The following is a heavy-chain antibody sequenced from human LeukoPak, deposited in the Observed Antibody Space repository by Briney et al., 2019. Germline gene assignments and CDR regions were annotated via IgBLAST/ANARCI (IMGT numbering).Heavy chain of an antibody. D-gene: IGHD2-21*01. CDR3: ARDRIKRSAGFGAYCGGDCYFPFDY. CDR2: INAGNGNT. V-gene: IGHV1-3*01. Sequence: ASVKVSCKASGYTFTSYAMHWVRQAPGQRLEWMGWINAGNGNTKYSQKFQGRVTITRDTSASTAYMELSSLRSEDTAVYYCARDRIKRSAGFGAYCGGDCYFPFDYWGQGTLVTVSS. CDR1: GYTFTSYA. J-gene: IGHJ4*02.